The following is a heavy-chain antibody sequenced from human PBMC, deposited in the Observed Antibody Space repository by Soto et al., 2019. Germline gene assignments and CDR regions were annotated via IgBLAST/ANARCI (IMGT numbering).Heavy chain of an antibody. Sequence: SETLSLTCTVSGGSIISNNHYWGWIRQPPGKGLEWIGNIYYSGTTYYNPSLKSRVTMSVDTSKGQFSPKLSSMTVADTAVYFCVRRSTISRGFDYWGQGTLVTVSS. V-gene: IGHV4-39*01. J-gene: IGHJ4*02. CDR2: IYYSGTT. D-gene: IGHD3-9*01. CDR1: GGSIISNNHY. CDR3: VRRSTISRGFDY.